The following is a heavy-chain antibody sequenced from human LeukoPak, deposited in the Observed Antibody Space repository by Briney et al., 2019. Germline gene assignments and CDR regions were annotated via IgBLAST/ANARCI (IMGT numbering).Heavy chain of an antibody. Sequence: ASVKVSCKASGYTFTSYDVNWVRQAPGQGLEWMGWMNPSSGNTGFGQKFQGRVSLTRDTSTSTAYMELSSLRSDDTAVYYCALPGGFYGSGSYYKNTYYYYYGMDVWGQGTTVTVSS. J-gene: IGHJ6*02. D-gene: IGHD3-10*01. CDR1: GYTFTSYD. V-gene: IGHV1-8*01. CDR3: ALPGGFYGSGSYYKNTYYYYYGMDV. CDR2: MNPSSGNT.